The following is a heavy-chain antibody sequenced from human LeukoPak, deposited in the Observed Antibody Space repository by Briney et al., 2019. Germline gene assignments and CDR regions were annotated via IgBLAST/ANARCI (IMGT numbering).Heavy chain of an antibody. CDR1: GGSIRSYY. J-gene: IGHJ6*03. CDR2: IYHTGTT. CDR3: ARERAASPNDYYYYMDV. D-gene: IGHD4/OR15-4a*01. Sequence: PSETLSLTCTVSGGSIRSYYWSWIRQTPGKGLEWIGSIYHTGTTYYNPSLKTRVTIYVDTSKKQFSLKLNSVTAADTAVYYCARERAASPNDYYYYMDVWGKGTTVTVSS. V-gene: IGHV4-4*08.